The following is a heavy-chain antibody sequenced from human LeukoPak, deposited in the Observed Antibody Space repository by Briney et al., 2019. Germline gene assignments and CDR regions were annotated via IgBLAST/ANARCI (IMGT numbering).Heavy chain of an antibody. D-gene: IGHD3-22*01. J-gene: IGHJ4*02. CDR3: AKESVYDSSGYYFPFDY. CDR2: ISGSGGST. CDR1: RFTFSSYG. Sequence: PGGSLRLSCAASRFTFSSYGMSWVRQAPGKGLEWVSAISGSGGSTYYADSVKGRFTISRDNSKNTLYLQMNSLRAEDTAVYYCAKESVYDSSGYYFPFDYWGQGTLVTVSS. V-gene: IGHV3-23*01.